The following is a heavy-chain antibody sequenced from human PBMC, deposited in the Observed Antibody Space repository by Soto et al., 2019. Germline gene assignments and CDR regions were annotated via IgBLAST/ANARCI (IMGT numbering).Heavy chain of an antibody. CDR2: ISHIGISR. CDR1: GVAFSNYD. J-gene: IGHJ5*02. Sequence: EVQLLESGGDLVQPGGSLRLSCAASGVAFSNYDMNWVRQAPGKGLEWVSSISHIGISRYYADSVKGRFTISRDNAKXXXXXXXXXXXXXXXXXXXXXXXXXXXHGSEGGNWLDPWGQGTLVTVSS. CDR3: XXXXXXXHGSEGGNWLDP. V-gene: IGHV3-23*01. D-gene: IGHD3-10*01.